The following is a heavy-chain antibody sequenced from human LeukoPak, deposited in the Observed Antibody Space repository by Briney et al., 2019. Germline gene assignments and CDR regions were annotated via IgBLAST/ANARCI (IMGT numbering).Heavy chain of an antibody. J-gene: IGHJ4*02. CDR2: ITNDGSST. CDR3: AKDYATVVTLFYFDY. CDR1: GLTFSSHW. V-gene: IGHV3-74*01. Sequence: PGGSLRLSCAASGLTFSSHWMHWVRQAPGKGLVWVSRITNDGSSTTYADSVKGRFTISRDNAKNMLYLQMNSLRAEDTAVDYCAKDYATVVTLFYFDYWGQGTLVTVSS. D-gene: IGHD4-23*01.